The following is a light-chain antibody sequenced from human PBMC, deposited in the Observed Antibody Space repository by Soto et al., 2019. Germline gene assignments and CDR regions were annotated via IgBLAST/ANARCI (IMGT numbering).Light chain of an antibody. Sequence: AIRMTQSPYSLSASTGDRVTITCRASQGISSYLAWYQQKPGKAPKLLIYAASTLQSGVPSRFSGSGSGTDFNLTISCLQSEDFATYYCQQYYSYPRTFGQGTKVEIK. J-gene: IGKJ1*01. CDR3: QQYYSYPRT. CDR1: QGISSY. V-gene: IGKV1-8*01. CDR2: AAS.